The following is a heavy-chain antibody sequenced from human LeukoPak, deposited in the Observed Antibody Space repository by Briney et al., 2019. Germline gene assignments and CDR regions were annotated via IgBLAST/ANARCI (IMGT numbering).Heavy chain of an antibody. CDR2: ISSSGSTI. D-gene: IGHD6-19*01. CDR1: GFTFSSYE. V-gene: IGHV3-48*03. Sequence: PGGSLRLSCAASGFTFSSYEMNWVRQAPGKGLEWVSYISSSGSTIYYADSVKGRFTISRDNAKNSLYLQMNSLRAEDTAVYYCAREKPEQWLPTNFDYWGQGTLVTVSS. J-gene: IGHJ4*02. CDR3: AREKPEQWLPTNFDY.